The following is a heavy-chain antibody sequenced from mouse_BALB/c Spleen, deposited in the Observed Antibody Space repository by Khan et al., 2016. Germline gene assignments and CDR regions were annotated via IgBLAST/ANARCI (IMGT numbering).Heavy chain of an antibody. Sequence: QVQLKQSGAELARPGASVKMSCKASGYTFTSSTMFWVKQRPGQGLEWIGYINPNNDYTDSNQKFKGKATLTADKSSSTAYMQLNSLTSADSAVYYCAREGWLLGYFDYWGQGTSLTVSS. CDR1: GYTFTSST. V-gene: IGHV1-4*01. J-gene: IGHJ2*02. D-gene: IGHD2-3*01. CDR3: AREGWLLGYFDY. CDR2: INPNNDYT.